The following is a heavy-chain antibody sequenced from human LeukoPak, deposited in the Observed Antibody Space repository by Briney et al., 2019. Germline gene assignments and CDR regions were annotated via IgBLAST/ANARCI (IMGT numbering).Heavy chain of an antibody. Sequence: SETLSLTCAVYGCSFSGYYWSWVRQPPGKGLEWVGEIKPSGTTNYNPSLKSRVTISVHTSKNLSSLQLSSVTAADTAVYYCARERSWHGSGSYYTRRAFDYWGQGTLVTVSS. CDR2: IKPSGTT. V-gene: IGHV4-34*01. J-gene: IGHJ4*02. D-gene: IGHD3-10*01. CDR3: ARERSWHGSGSYYTRRAFDY. CDR1: GCSFSGYY.